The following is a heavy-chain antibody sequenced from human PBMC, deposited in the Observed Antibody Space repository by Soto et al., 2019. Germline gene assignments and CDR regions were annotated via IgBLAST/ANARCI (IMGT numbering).Heavy chain of an antibody. J-gene: IGHJ4*02. D-gene: IGHD6-13*01. V-gene: IGHV3-23*01. CDR2: ISGSGDST. CDR3: ARRGPGTYFDY. CDR1: GFTLSSYA. Sequence: PGGSLRLSWAASGFTLSSYAMSWVRQAPGKGLEWVSVISGSGDSTYYADSVKGRFTISRDNSKNTLYLQMNSLRTEDTAVYYCARRGPGTYFDYWGQGTLVTVSS.